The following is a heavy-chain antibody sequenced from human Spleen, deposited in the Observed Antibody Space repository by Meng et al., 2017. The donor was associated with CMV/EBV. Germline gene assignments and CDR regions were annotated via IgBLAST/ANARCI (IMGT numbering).Heavy chain of an antibody. D-gene: IGHD3-3*01. V-gene: IGHV3-53*01. J-gene: IGHJ4*02. CDR3: ARHGMYYDFWSGYRPGAFDY. CDR1: GFTVSSNY. Sequence: GGSLRLSCAASGFTVSSNYMSWVRQAPGKGLEWVSVIYSGGSTYYADSVKGRFTISRDNSKNTLYLQMNSLRAEDTAVYYCARHGMYYDFWSGYRPGAFDYWGQGTLVTVSS. CDR2: IYSGGST.